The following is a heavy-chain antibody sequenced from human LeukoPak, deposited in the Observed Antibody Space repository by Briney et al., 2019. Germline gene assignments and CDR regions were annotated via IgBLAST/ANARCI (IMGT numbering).Heavy chain of an antibody. J-gene: IGHJ5*02. CDR2: ISWNSGSI. D-gene: IGHD4-11*01. CDR1: GFTFDDYA. Sequence: GGSLRLSCAASGFTFDDYAMHWVRQAPGKGLEWVSGISWNSGSIGYADSVKGRFTISRDNTKNSLYLQMNSLRAEDMALYYCARTVYSNYAWFDPWGQGTLVTVSS. CDR3: ARTVYSNYAWFDP. V-gene: IGHV3-9*03.